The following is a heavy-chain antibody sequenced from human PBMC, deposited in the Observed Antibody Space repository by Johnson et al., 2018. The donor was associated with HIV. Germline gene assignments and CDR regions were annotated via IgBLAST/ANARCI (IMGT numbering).Heavy chain of an antibody. D-gene: IGHD6-13*01. V-gene: IGHV3-33*08. CDR2: IWYDGSTI. CDR1: GLTFSSYG. Sequence: QVQLVESGGGVIQPGRSLRLSCAVSGLTFSSYGMHWVRQAPGKGLEWVAVIWYDGSTIYYADSVKGRFTISRDNAKNSLYLQMNSLRAEDTAVYYCARDRGGVAAAKGDHDAFDIWGQGTMVTVSS. CDR3: ARDRGGVAAAKGDHDAFDI. J-gene: IGHJ3*02.